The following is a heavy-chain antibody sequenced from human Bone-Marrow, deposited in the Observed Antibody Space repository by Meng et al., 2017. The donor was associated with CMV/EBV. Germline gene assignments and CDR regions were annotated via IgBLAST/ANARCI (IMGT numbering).Heavy chain of an antibody. Sequence: SYYWGWIRQLPGKGLEWIGSIYYSGSTYYNPSLKSRVTISVDTSKNQFSLKLSSVTAADTAVYYCARLIVVVPALIGGALLENWFDPWGQGTLVTVSS. CDR1: SYY. J-gene: IGHJ5*02. V-gene: IGHV4-39*07. CDR3: ARLIVVVPALIGGALLENWFDP. CDR2: IYYSGST. D-gene: IGHD2-2*01.